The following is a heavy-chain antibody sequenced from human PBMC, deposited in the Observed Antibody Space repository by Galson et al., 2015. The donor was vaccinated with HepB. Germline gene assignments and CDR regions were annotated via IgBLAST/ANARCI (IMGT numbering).Heavy chain of an antibody. CDR1: GYTFTSYG. Sequence: SVKVSCKASGYTFTSYGISWVRQAPGQGLEWMGWISAYNGNTNYAQKLQGRVTMTTDTSTSTAYMELRSLRSDDTAVYYCARDRDTPYYDFWSGYPKPNYYYGMDVWGQGTTVTVSS. D-gene: IGHD3-3*01. V-gene: IGHV1-18*04. J-gene: IGHJ6*02. CDR3: ARDRDTPYYDFWSGYPKPNYYYGMDV. CDR2: ISAYNGNT.